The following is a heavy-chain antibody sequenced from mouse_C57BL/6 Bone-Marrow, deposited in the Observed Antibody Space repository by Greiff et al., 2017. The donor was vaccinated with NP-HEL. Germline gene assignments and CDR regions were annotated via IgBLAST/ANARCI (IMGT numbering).Heavy chain of an antibody. J-gene: IGHJ3*01. D-gene: IGHD2-2*01. CDR1: GYTFTDYN. CDR2: INPNNGGT. V-gene: IGHV1-18*01. CDR3: ARRYYGYDWFAY. Sequence: EVQLQQSGPELVKPGASVKIPCKASGYTFTDYNMDWVKQSHGKSLEWIGDINPNNGGTIYNQKFKGKATLTVDKSSSTAYMELRSLTSEDTAVYYCARRYYGYDWFAYWGQGTLVTVSA.